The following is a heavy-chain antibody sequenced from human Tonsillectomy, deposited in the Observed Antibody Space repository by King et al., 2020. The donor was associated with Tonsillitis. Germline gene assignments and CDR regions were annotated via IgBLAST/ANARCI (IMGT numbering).Heavy chain of an antibody. V-gene: IGHV3-48*04. D-gene: IGHD5-18*01. CDR3: ARVGGYSYAYVSFSVYYYGIDV. CDR1: GFTFSSYS. CDR2: ISSSSSTI. J-gene: IGHJ6*04. Sequence: VQLVESGGDLVQPGGSLRLSCAASGFTFSSYSMNWVRQAPGKGLEWVSYISSSSSTIYYADSVKGRFTISRDNAKNSLYLQMSSLRAEDTALYFCARVGGYSYAYVSFSVYYYGIDVWGEGTTVTVSS.